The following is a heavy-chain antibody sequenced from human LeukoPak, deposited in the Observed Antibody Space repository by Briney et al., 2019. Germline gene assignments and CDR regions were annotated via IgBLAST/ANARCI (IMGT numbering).Heavy chain of an antibody. D-gene: IGHD3-10*01. CDR1: GYTFTSYG. V-gene: IGHV1-18*01. CDR3: ARGGLGGSGSYYNPFDY. CDR2: ISAYNGNT. J-gene: IGHJ4*02. Sequence: ASVKVSCKASGYTFTSYGISWVRQAPGQGLEWMGWISAYNGNTNYAQKLQGRVTMTTDTSTSTAYMELSSLRSEDTAVYYCARGGLGGSGSYYNPFDYWGQGTLVTVSS.